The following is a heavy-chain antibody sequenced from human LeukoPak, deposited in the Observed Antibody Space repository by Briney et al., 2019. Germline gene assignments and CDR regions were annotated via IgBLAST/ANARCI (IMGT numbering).Heavy chain of an antibody. V-gene: IGHV4-4*07. CDR1: GGSISSYY. CDR2: IYTSGST. CDR3: ARDPLYCSSTSCTLDAFDI. J-gene: IGHJ3*02. Sequence: SETLSLTCTVSGGSISSYYWSWIRQPAGKGLEWIGRIYTSGSTNYNPSLKSRVTMSVDTSKNQFSLKLSSVTAAGTAVYYCARDPLYCSSTSCTLDAFDIWGQGTMVTVSS. D-gene: IGHD2-2*01.